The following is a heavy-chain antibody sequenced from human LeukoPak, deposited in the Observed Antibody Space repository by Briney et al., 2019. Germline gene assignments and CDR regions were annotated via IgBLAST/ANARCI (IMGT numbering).Heavy chain of an antibody. CDR3: ARDTAMVHDWYFDL. Sequence: PSETLSLTCTVSGGSISSYYWSWIRQPPGKGQEWIGYIYYSGSTNYNPSLKSRVTISVDTSKNQFSLQLNSVTPEDMAVYYCARDTAMVHDWYFDLWGRGTLVTVSS. V-gene: IGHV4-59*12. CDR2: IYYSGST. D-gene: IGHD5-18*01. CDR1: GGSISSYY. J-gene: IGHJ2*01.